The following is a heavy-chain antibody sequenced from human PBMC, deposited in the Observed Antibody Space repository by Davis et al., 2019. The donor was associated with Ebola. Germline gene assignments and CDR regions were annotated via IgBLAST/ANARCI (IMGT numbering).Heavy chain of an antibody. J-gene: IGHJ4*02. CDR2: INPHNGNT. Sequence: ASVPVTCQASRYTFTSCVLTWLRQPPAQGLEWMGCINPHNGNTNYAQNVQGRVIMPTDTATTTAYVEVGGLRSDDTAVYYCARAQFPTTSDHWGQGTLVTVSS. CDR3: ARAQFPTTSDH. D-gene: IGHD1-1*01. V-gene: IGHV1-18*04. CDR1: RYTFTSCV.